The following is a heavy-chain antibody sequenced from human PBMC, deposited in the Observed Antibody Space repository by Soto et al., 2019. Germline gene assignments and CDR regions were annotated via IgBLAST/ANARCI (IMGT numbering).Heavy chain of an antibody. V-gene: IGHV3-23*05. D-gene: IGHD5-18*01. CDR3: AKGGYNYGFLFDC. CDR1: GFTFSTYA. J-gene: IGHJ4*02. CDR2: IDNSGGIT. Sequence: GGSLRLSCAASGFTFSTYAMSWIRQAQGKGLEWVPTIDNSGGITYYADSVKGRLTISRDNSKNTLDLQMNSLRAEDTAVYYCAKGGYNYGFLFDCWGQGTLVTVSS.